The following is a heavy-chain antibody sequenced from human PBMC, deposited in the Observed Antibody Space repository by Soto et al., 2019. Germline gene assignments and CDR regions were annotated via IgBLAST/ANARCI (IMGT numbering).Heavy chain of an antibody. D-gene: IGHD5-12*01. CDR3: ARGVRRYSGYSPSDY. CDR2: IYYNGSP. CDR1: GGSIISGAYY. J-gene: IGHJ4*02. V-gene: IGHV4-31*03. Sequence: QVHLQESGPGLVKPSQTLSLTCTVSGGSIISGAYYWSWIRQHPGKGLEWIGYIYYNGSPNYNPSPPTRVTSALDTSQSSFTMNLRSETAVDTAVYDCARGVRRYSGYSPSDYWGQGTLVTVSS.